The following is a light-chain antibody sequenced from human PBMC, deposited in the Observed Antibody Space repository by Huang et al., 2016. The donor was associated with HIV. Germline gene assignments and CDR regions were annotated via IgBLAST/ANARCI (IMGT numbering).Light chain of an antibody. CDR3: QQYYSTPT. J-gene: IGKJ1*01. V-gene: IGKV1-NL1*01. Sequence: DIQMTQSPSSLSAFVGDRVTFTCRASQGISNSLAWYQQKPGKAPKLLLYAASRLENGVPSRFNGSGSVTDYTLTINTLQPEDFATYHCQQYYSTPTFGRGTKVAVK. CDR1: QGISNS. CDR2: AAS.